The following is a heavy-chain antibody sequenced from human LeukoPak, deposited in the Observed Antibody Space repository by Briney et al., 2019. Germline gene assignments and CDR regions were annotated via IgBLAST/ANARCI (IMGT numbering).Heavy chain of an antibody. V-gene: IGHV3-23*01. D-gene: IGHD6-13*01. CDR3: ARDRSNIAASDGWFDP. CDR2: ASGSDTGT. CDR1: GFIFTNYA. Sequence: GGSLRLSCAASGFIFTNYAMSWVRQAPGKGLEWISAASGSDTGTYHADSVRGRFTISRDTSKNTLYLQMNSLRAEDMAVYYCARDRSNIAASDGWFDPWGQGTLVTVSS. J-gene: IGHJ5*02.